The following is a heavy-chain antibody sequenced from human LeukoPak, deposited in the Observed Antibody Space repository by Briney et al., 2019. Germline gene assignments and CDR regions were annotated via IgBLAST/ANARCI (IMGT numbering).Heavy chain of an antibody. CDR3: ARDLYYYGSGSYFDY. V-gene: IGHV3-7*03. CDR1: GFTFSSYW. J-gene: IGHJ4*02. CDR2: IKQDGSEK. Sequence: GGSLRLSCAASGFTFSSYWMSWVRQAPGKGLEWVAKIKQDGSEKYYVDSVKGRFTISRDNAKNSLYLQMNSLRAEDTAVYYCARDLYYYGSGSYFDYWGQGTLVTVSS. D-gene: IGHD3-10*01.